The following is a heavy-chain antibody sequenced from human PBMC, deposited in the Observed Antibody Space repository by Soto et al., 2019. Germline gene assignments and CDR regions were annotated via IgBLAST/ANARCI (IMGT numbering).Heavy chain of an antibody. Sequence: QVQLVESGGGVVQPGRSLRLSCAASGFTFSSYGMHWVRQAPGKGLEWVSVISYEGKNKYYADSVKGRFTISRDNAEKTLALLMKRLRPEDTAVYYCARAITTSGVSSRGRGALIDNWGQGPLVSVSS. D-gene: IGHD3-3*01. CDR3: ARAITTSGVSSRGRGALIDN. V-gene: IGHV3-30*03. J-gene: IGHJ4*02. CDR2: ISYEGKNK. CDR1: GFTFSSYG.